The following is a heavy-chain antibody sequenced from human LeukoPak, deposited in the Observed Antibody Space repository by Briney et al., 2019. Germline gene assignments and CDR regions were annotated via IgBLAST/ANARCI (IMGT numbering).Heavy chain of an antibody. Sequence: ASVKVSCTASGYTFTSYGISWVRQAPGQGLEWMGWISAYNGNTNYAQKLQGRVTMTTDTSTSTAYMELRSLRSDDTAVYYCARRCGYGYSGYDYFDYWGQGTLVTVSS. CDR1: GYTFTSYG. D-gene: IGHD5-12*01. V-gene: IGHV1-18*01. CDR3: ARRCGYGYSGYDYFDY. J-gene: IGHJ4*02. CDR2: ISAYNGNT.